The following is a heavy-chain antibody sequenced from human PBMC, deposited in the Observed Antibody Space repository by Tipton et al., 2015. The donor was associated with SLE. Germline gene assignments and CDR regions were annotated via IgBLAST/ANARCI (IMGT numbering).Heavy chain of an antibody. D-gene: IGHD2-2*01. CDR1: GGSISSHY. V-gene: IGHV4-59*11. CDR2: IYYSGST. CDR3: ARGYCSSTSCPPGY. J-gene: IGHJ4*02. Sequence: TLSLTCTVSGGSISSHYWSWIRQPPGKGLEWIGYIYYSGSTNYNPSLKSRVTIPVDTSKNQFSLKLSSVTAADTAVYYCARGYCSSTSCPPGYWGQGTLVTVSS.